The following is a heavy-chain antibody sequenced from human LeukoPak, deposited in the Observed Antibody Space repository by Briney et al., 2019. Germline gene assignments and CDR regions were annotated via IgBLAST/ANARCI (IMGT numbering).Heavy chain of an antibody. J-gene: IGHJ4*02. V-gene: IGHV1-18*04. CDR3: ARDGDILTGPYYFDY. D-gene: IGHD3-9*01. CDR2: ISVYNGNT. Sequence: ASVKVSCKTSGYTFTNNAISWVRQAPGQGLEWMGWISVYNGNTDYAQNLQGRVTMTTDTSTSTAYMELRSLRSDDTAVYYCARDGDILTGPYYFDYWGQGTLVTVSS. CDR1: GYTFTNNA.